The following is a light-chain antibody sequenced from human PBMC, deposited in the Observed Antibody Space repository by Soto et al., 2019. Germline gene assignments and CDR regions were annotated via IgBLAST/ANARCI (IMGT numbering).Light chain of an antibody. CDR1: SSNIGTGYD. CDR2: GNN. V-gene: IGLV1-40*01. J-gene: IGLJ1*01. Sequence: QSVLTQPPSVSGSPGQRVTISCTGSSSNIGTGYDVHWYQQLPGGAPRLLIYGNNNRPSGVPDRFPGSKSGTSASLAITGLQAEDEAVYFCQSSDGRLTTFVFGSGSKVTVL. CDR3: QSSDGRLTTFV.